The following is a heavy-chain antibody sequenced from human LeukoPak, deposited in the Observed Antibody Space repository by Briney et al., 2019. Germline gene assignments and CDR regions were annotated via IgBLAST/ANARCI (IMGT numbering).Heavy chain of an antibody. CDR2: ISSSGSTI. J-gene: IGHJ5*02. Sequence: GGSLRLSCAASGFTFSSYEMNWVRQAPGKGLEWVSYISSSGSTIYYADSVKGRFTISRDNAKNSLYLQMNSLRAEDTAVYYCARVGRGYDILTGYPWGQGTLVTVSS. D-gene: IGHD3-9*01. CDR1: GFTFSSYE. V-gene: IGHV3-48*03. CDR3: ARVGRGYDILTGYP.